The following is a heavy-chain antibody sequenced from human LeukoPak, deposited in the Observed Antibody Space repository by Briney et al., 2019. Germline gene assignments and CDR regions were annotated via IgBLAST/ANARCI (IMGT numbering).Heavy chain of an antibody. Sequence: PSETLSLTCAVYGGSFSGYYWSWIRQPPGEGLEWIGEINHSEGTNYNPSLKSRVTISVDASKNQFSLKLSSVTAADTAVYYCARGRWFDPWGQGTLVTVSS. CDR2: INHSEGT. V-gene: IGHV4-34*01. CDR1: GGSFSGYY. J-gene: IGHJ5*02. CDR3: ARGRWFDP.